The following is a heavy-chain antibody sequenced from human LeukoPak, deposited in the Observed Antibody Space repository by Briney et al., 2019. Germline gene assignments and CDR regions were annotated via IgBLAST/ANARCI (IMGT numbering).Heavy chain of an antibody. D-gene: IGHD2-15*01. Sequence: ASETLSLTCTVSGDSISNYYWSWIRQSPGKGLEWIGYIYYSVSTNYNPSLKSRVTISVDTSKNQFSLKLSSVTAADTAVYYCARETCSGGSCFQFDFWGQGTLVTVSS. V-gene: IGHV4-59*01. CDR1: GDSISNYY. CDR3: ARETCSGGSCFQFDF. CDR2: IYYSVST. J-gene: IGHJ4*02.